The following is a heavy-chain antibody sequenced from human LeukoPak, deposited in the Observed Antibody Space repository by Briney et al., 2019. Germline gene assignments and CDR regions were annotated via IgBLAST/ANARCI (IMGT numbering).Heavy chain of an antibody. D-gene: IGHD5-18*01. CDR3: ARAGNVETAMADIFDY. V-gene: IGHV4-4*07. CDR2: IYTSGST. Sequence: SETLSLTCTVSGGSISSYYWSWIRQPAGKGLEWIGRIYTSGSTNYNPSLKSRVTMSVDTSKNQFSLKLSSVTAADTAVYYCARAGNVETAMADIFDYWGQGTLVTVSS. CDR1: GGSISSYY. J-gene: IGHJ4*02.